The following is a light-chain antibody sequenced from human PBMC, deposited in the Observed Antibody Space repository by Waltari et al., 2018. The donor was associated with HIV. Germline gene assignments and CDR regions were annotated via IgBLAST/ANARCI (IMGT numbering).Light chain of an antibody. CDR3: SSYSTGDTLVL. J-gene: IGLJ2*01. CDR1: STDIGASDY. Sequence: QSALTQPASVSGSPGQSITIPCSGASTDIGASDYVSWYRQLPDRAPRLILYEVKRRPSGVSSRFSGSKSGNTASLTISGLQVEDEAVYFCSSYSTGDTLVLFGGGTRLTVL. V-gene: IGLV2-14*01. CDR2: EVK.